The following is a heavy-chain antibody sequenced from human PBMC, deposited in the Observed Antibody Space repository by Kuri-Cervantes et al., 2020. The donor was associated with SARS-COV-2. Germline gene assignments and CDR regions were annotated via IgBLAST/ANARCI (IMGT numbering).Heavy chain of an antibody. Sequence: SQTLSLTCAVYGGSFSGYYWSWIRQPPGKGLEWIGEINHSGSTNYNPSLKSRVTISVDTSKNQFSLKLSSVTAADTAVYYRARHFGGSGSYSVPFDAFDIWGQGTMVTVSS. CDR3: ARHFGGSGSYSVPFDAFDI. CDR2: INHSGST. V-gene: IGHV4-34*01. D-gene: IGHD3-10*01. CDR1: GGSFSGYY. J-gene: IGHJ3*02.